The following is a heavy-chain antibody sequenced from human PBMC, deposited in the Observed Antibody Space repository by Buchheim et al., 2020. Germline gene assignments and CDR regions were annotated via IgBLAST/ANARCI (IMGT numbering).Heavy chain of an antibody. V-gene: IGHV4-4*02. CDR2: IFRDGRG. D-gene: IGHD3-16*01. J-gene: IGHJ4*02. CDR1: GDSLSNVNW. CDR3: ARGLGGSWYYFEN. Sequence: QVQLQESGPGLVKPSGTLSLTCAVSGDSLSNVNWWSWVRQPPGKGLEWIGEIFRDGRGNYNASLKSRVTMSVDKSKNQFSLELRSVTAADTAVYYCARGLGGSWYYFENWGRGTL.